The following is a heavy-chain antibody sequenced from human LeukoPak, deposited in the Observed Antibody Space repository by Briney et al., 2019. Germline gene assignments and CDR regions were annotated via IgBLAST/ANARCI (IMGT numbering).Heavy chain of an antibody. CDR3: ARAGAWIAARTNFDY. D-gene: IGHD6-6*01. Sequence: PGGSLRLSCAASGFTFSSYWMSWVRQAPGKGLEWVANIKQDGSEKYYVDSVKGRFTISRDNAKNSLYLQMNSLRAEDTAVYYCARAGAWIAARTNFDYWGQGTLVTVSS. V-gene: IGHV3-7*01. J-gene: IGHJ4*02. CDR1: GFTFSSYW. CDR2: IKQDGSEK.